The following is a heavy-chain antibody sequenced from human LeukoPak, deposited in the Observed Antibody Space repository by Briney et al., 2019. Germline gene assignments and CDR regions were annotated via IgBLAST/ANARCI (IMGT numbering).Heavy chain of an antibody. Sequence: GGSLRLSCAASGFTFSSYGMHWVRQAPGKGLEWVAVISYDGSNKYYADSVKGRFTISRDNSKNTLYLQMNSLRAEDTAIYYCAKRWSYYFDYWGQGTLVTVSS. CDR3: AKRWSYYFDY. CDR1: GFTFSSYG. D-gene: IGHD1-26*01. J-gene: IGHJ4*02. V-gene: IGHV3-30*18. CDR2: ISYDGSNK.